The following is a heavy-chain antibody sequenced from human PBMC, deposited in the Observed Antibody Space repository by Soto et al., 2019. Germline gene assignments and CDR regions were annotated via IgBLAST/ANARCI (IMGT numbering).Heavy chain of an antibody. CDR2: IYYSGST. V-gene: IGHV4-31*03. Sequence: QVQLQESGPGLVKPSQTLSLTCTVSGGSISSGGYYWIWIRQHPGKGLEWIGYIYYSGSTYYNPSLKSRVTISVDTSKNQFSLKLSSVTAADTAVYYCAREFPSLYDIFAGYYPEDAFDIWGQGTMVTVSS. CDR1: GGSISSGGYY. J-gene: IGHJ3*02. D-gene: IGHD3-9*01. CDR3: AREFPSLYDIFAGYYPEDAFDI.